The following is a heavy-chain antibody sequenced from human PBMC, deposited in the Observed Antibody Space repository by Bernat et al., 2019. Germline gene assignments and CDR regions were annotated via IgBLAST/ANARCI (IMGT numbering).Heavy chain of an antibody. CDR2: IYYSGST. Sequence: QVQLQESGPGLVKPSQTLSLTCTVSGGSISSGGYYWSWIRQHPGKGLEWIGYIYYSGSTYYNPSLKSLVTISVDTSKNQFSLKLSSVTAADTAVYYCARVTTVTTSYAFDIWGQGTMVTVSS. CDR1: GGSISSGGYY. D-gene: IGHD4-11*01. CDR3: ARVTTVTTSYAFDI. J-gene: IGHJ3*02. V-gene: IGHV4-31*01.